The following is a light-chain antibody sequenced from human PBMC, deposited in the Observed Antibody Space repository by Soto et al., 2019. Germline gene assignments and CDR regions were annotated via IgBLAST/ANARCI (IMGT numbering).Light chain of an antibody. CDR3: LQHNTSPLS. V-gene: IGKV1-17*01. CDR2: AAS. Sequence: DIQMTQSPSSLSASVGDRVTITCRASQAIRKDLGWYQQKPGKAPKRLIYAASTLQSGGPSRYSRSRSGTEFSLTTTSLPHEDFATYYCLQHNTSPLSFGRWTKVEI. CDR1: QAIRKD. J-gene: IGKJ4*01.